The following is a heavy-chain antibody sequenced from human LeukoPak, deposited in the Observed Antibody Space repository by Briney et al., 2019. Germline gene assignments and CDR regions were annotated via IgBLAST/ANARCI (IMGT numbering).Heavy chain of an antibody. D-gene: IGHD2-2*01. CDR1: GFTFSNYA. CDR2: ISGSGVST. V-gene: IGHV3-23*01. J-gene: IGHJ4*02. Sequence: GSLRLSLAASGFTFSNYAMSWVRQAPGKGLGWVLTISGSGVSTYYADSVKGRFTISRDNSKNTMYLQMNSLRAEDTAVYYCAKDWGMGDQLLRIDYWGQGTLVTVSS. CDR3: AKDWGMGDQLLRIDY.